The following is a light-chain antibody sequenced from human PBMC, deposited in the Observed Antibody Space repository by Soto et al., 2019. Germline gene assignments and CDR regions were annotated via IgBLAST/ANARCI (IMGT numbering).Light chain of an antibody. V-gene: IGKV1-39*01. CDR1: QTISMY. J-gene: IGKJ4*01. CDR3: QQSYSTPLLT. Sequence: DIQMTQSPSSLSAFVGDRVTLTCRASQTISMYLNWYQQKPGKAPILLISAASSLQTGVPSRFNGSGSGTDFTITISSLQPEDCATYYCQQSYSTPLLTFGGGTKVEIK. CDR2: AAS.